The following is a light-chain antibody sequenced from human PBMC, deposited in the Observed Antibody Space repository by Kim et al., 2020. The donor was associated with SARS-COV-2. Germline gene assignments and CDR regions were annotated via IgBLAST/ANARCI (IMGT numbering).Light chain of an antibody. CDR3: HQYNNWPPRT. V-gene: IGKV3-15*01. CDR1: QSVSSS. CDR2: GAS. J-gene: IGKJ1*01. Sequence: EIVMTQSPATLSVSPGESATLSCRASQSVSSSVAWYQQKPGQAPRLLIYGASTRATGIPARFSGSGSGTEFTLTISSLQSEDFAVYYCHQYNNWPPRTFGQGTKVDIK.